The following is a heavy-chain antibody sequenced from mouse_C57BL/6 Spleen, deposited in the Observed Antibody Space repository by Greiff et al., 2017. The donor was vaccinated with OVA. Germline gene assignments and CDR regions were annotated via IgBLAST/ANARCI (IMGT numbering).Heavy chain of an antibody. Sequence: VQLQQPGAELVKPGASVKLSCKASGYTFTSYWMHWVKQRPGQGLEWIGVIHPNSGSTNYNEKFKGKATLTVDKSSSTAYMQLSSLTSEDSAVYYFSSSSSAPFDYWGQGTTLTVSS. D-gene: IGHD1-1*01. J-gene: IGHJ2*01. CDR2: IHPNSGST. V-gene: IGHV1-64*01. CDR3: SSSSSAPFDY. CDR1: GYTFTSYW.